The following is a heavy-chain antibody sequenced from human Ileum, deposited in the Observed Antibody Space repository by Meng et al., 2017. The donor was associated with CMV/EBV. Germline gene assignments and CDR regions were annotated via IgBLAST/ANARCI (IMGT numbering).Heavy chain of an antibody. CDR1: VGSFSGYY. CDR3: ATRRTPYGDYEYFQH. J-gene: IGHJ1*01. D-gene: IGHD4-17*01. CDR2: INHSGST. V-gene: IGHV4-34*01. Sequence: QHWGAGLLNPSGTLSLTCAVYVGSFSGYYWNWIRQPPGRGLEWIGEINHSGSTNYNPSLKSRVTISVDTSKNQFSLKLSSVTAADTAVYYSATRRTPYGDYEYFQHWGQGTLVTVSS.